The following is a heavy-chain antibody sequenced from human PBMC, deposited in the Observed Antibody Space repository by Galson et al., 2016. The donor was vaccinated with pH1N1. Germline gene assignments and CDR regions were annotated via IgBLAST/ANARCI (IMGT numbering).Heavy chain of an antibody. CDR3: AKEMTVKTSENFDY. CDR2: IWYDGSKK. J-gene: IGHJ4*02. D-gene: IGHD3-22*01. V-gene: IGHV3-33*06. Sequence: SLRLSCAASGFTFSTYGMHWIRQAPGKGLEGVAVIWYDGSKKYYSDSVKGRFTISRDNSKNTLYLQMNSLRAEDTAVYYCAKEMTVKTSENFDYWGQGTLVTVSS. CDR1: GFTFSTYG.